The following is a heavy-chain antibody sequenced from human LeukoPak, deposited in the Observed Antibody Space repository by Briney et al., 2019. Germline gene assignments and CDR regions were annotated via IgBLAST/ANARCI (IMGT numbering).Heavy chain of an antibody. V-gene: IGHV4-59*01. Sequence: SETLSLTCTVSGGSISSYYWSWIRQPPGKGLEWIGYIYYSGSTNYNPSLKSRVTISVDTSKNQFFLKLSSVTAADTAVYYCARELPYGGKVVNDYWGQGTLVTVSS. D-gene: IGHD4-23*01. CDR2: IYYSGST. CDR3: ARELPYGGKVVNDY. J-gene: IGHJ4*02. CDR1: GGSISSYY.